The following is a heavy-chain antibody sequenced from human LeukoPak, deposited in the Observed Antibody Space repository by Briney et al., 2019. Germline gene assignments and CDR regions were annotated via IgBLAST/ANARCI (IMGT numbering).Heavy chain of an antibody. V-gene: IGHV3-30*04. CDR3: ARSRVWFGELLYSDWFDP. J-gene: IGHJ5*02. CDR2: VSYDGSNK. Sequence: PGGSLRLSCAASGFTFSSFAMHWVRQASGKGLEWVAVVSYDGSNKYYADSVKGRFTISRDNSKNTLYLQMNSLRAEDTAVYYCARSRVWFGELLYSDWFDPWGQGTLVTVSS. D-gene: IGHD3-10*01. CDR1: GFTFSSFA.